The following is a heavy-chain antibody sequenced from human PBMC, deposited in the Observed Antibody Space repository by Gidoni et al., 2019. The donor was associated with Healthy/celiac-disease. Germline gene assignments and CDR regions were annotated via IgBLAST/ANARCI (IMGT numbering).Heavy chain of an antibody. D-gene: IGHD6-19*01. CDR2: INPSGGST. Sequence: QVQLVQSGAEVKKPGASVTVSCKASGYTFTSYYMHWVRQAPGQGLEWMGIINPSGGSTSYAQKFQGRVTMTRDTSTSTVYMELSSLRSEDTAVYYCARVGSSGWYTEDWFDPWGQGTLVTVSS. CDR3: ARVGSSGWYTEDWFDP. V-gene: IGHV1-46*01. J-gene: IGHJ5*02. CDR1: GYTFTSYY.